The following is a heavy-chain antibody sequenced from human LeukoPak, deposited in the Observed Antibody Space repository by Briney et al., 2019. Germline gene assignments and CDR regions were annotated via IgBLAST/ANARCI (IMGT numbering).Heavy chain of an antibody. Sequence: GESLKISCETSGYSFTTYWIGWVRHMPGTGLEWVGAIYPDDSDSRYSPSFQGQGVISADRSIRTAYLQWNSLKTSDTAMYYCVRQRGSSGTINHFDPWGQGALVTVSS. D-gene: IGHD3-10*01. V-gene: IGHV5-51*01. CDR1: GYSFTTYW. CDR2: IYPDDSDS. J-gene: IGHJ5*02. CDR3: VRQRGSSGTINHFDP.